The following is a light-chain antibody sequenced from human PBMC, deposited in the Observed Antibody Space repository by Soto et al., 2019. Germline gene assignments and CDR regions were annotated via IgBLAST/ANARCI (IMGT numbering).Light chain of an antibody. J-gene: IGLJ3*02. CDR2: VGTGGIVG. Sequence: QTVVTQPPSASASLGASVTLTCTLSSGYSNYKVDWYQQRPGKGPRFVMRVGTGGIVGSKGDGIPDRFSVLGSGLNRYLTIKNIQEEDESDCHCGADHGSGRVFGGGTKLTVL. CDR3: GADHGSGRV. V-gene: IGLV9-49*01. CDR1: SGYSNYK.